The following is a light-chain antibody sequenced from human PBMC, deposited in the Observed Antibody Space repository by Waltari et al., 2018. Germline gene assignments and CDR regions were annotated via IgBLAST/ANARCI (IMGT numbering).Light chain of an antibody. CDR3: QQYNGYPYT. J-gene: IGKJ2*01. V-gene: IGKV1-5*03. Sequence: DIQMTQSPSTLSASVGDRVTITCRASQRISGWLAWYQQQPGKAPKLLIYKASTLERGVPSRFSGSGSGTEFTLTISSLQPDDFATYYCQQYNGYPYTFGQGTTLEIK. CDR2: KAS. CDR1: QRISGW.